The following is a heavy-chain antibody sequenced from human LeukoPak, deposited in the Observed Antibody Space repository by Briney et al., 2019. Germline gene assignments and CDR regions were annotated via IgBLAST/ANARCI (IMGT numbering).Heavy chain of an antibody. V-gene: IGHV1-18*01. Sequence: ASVKVSCKASGYTFTSYDINWVRQATGQGLEWMGWISAYNGNTNYAQKLQGRVTMTTDTSTSTAYMELRSLRSDDTAVYYCARGRDSGYYTDGGTDGYWGQGTLVTVSS. CDR1: GYTFTSYD. J-gene: IGHJ4*02. CDR2: ISAYNGNT. CDR3: ARGRDSGYYTDGGTDGY. D-gene: IGHD3-3*01.